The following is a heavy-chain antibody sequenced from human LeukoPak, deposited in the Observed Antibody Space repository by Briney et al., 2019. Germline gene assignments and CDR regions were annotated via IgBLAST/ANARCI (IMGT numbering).Heavy chain of an antibody. CDR2: IYSGGGT. V-gene: IGHV3-66*01. CDR3: ARDTPTTGTRYFDC. D-gene: IGHD1-1*01. CDR1: AFTVSNSY. J-gene: IGHJ4*02. Sequence: GGSLRLSCAASAFTVSNSYMNWVRQAPGKGLEWVSVIYSGGGTYYADSVKGRFTISRDNSKNTMYLQMNSLRAEDTAVYYCARDTPTTGTRYFDCWGQGTLVTVSS.